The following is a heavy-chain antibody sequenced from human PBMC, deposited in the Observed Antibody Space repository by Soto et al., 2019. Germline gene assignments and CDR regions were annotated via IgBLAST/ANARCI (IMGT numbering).Heavy chain of an antibody. CDR2: IYHSGVT. D-gene: IGHD4-17*01. V-gene: IGHV4-30-2*01. CDR3: ARTMTTSGWFDP. J-gene: IGHJ5*02. CDR1: GGPITSGGYS. Sequence: SETLSLTCAVSGGPITSGGYSWSWIRQPPGKGVEWIGYIYHSGVTYYNPSLKSRVTLSIDRTKKQFSLKLKSVTAADTAVYFCARTMTTSGWFDPWGQGTLVTVSS.